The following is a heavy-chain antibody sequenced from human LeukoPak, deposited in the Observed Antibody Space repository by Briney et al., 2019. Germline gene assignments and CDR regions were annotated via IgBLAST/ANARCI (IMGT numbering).Heavy chain of an antibody. V-gene: IGHV1-2*02. Sequence: GASVKVSCKASGYTVTGYYMHWVRQAPGQGLEWMGWINPNSGGTNYAQKFQGRVTMYRDTSISTAYMELSRLRSDDTAVYYCARDPPSGSYYPFDYWGQGTLVTVSS. CDR2: INPNSGGT. CDR1: GYTVTGYY. CDR3: ARDPPSGSYYPFDY. J-gene: IGHJ4*02. D-gene: IGHD1-26*01.